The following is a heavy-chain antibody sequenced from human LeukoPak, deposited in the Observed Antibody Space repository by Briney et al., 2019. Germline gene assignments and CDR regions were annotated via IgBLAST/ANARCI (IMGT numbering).Heavy chain of an antibody. J-gene: IGHJ5*02. D-gene: IGHD3-10*01. V-gene: IGHV3-48*04. CDR1: GFTFSDYR. CDR2: ISNDLSTI. Sequence: GGSLRLSCAASGFTFSDYRMNWVRQAPGKGLEWISYISNDLSTIHYAASVKGRFTISRDNAKNSLYLQMNSLRAEDTAVYYCARAIYGSGSLRAAWGQGTLVTVSS. CDR3: ARAIYGSGSLRAA.